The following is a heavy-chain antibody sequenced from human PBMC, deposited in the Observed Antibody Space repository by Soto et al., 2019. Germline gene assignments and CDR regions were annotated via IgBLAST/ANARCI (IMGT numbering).Heavy chain of an antibody. CDR3: ARDSGGYGLFES. V-gene: IGHV4-30-2*01. D-gene: IGHD6-25*01. J-gene: IGHJ4*02. CDR2: IYPSGMP. CDR1: GGSISNAAYS. Sequence: QLQLQESGSGLVKPSHTLSLTCTVSGGSISNAAYSWSWIRQPPGKGLEWIGYIYPSGMPFYNPSLRARVTISIDRSNDQFSLNLKSVTAADTAVYYCARDSGGYGLFESWGQGTLFTVSS.